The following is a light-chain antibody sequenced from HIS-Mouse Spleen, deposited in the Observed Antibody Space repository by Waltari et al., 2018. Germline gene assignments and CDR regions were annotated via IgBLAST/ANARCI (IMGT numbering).Light chain of an antibody. CDR1: SSDVGGYHY. CDR2: DVS. J-gene: IGLJ1*01. CDR3: SSYTSSSTAYV. V-gene: IGLV2-14*03. Sequence: QSALTQPASVSGSPGQSITISCTGTSSDVGGYHYLSWYQQHPGKAPKLMIYDVSNRPSGVSNRFSGSKSGNTASLTISGLQAEDEADYYCSSYTSSSTAYVFGTGTKVTVL.